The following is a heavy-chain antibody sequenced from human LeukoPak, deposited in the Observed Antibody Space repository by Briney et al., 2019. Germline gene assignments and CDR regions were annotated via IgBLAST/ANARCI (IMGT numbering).Heavy chain of an antibody. Sequence: PGGSLRLSCAASGFTFSSYEMNWVRQAPGKGLEWVSYISSSGSTIYYADSVRGRFTISRDNAKNSLYLQMNSLRAEDTAVYYCAELGITMIGGVWGKGTAVTISS. J-gene: IGHJ6*04. CDR3: AELGITMIGGV. D-gene: IGHD3-10*02. V-gene: IGHV3-48*03. CDR1: GFTFSSYE. CDR2: ISSSGSTI.